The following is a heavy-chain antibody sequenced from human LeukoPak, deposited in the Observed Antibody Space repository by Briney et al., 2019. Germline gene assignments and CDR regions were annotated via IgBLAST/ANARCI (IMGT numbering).Heavy chain of an antibody. Sequence: SETLSLTCTVSGGSISSGSYYWSWIRQPAGKGLEWIGRIYTSGSTNYNPSLKSRVTISVDTSKNQFSLKLSSVTAADTAVYYCAREGKYYGSGSYGAFDIWGQGTMVTVSS. J-gene: IGHJ3*02. CDR3: AREGKYYGSGSYGAFDI. V-gene: IGHV4-61*02. CDR2: IYTSGST. CDR1: GGSISSGSYY. D-gene: IGHD3-10*01.